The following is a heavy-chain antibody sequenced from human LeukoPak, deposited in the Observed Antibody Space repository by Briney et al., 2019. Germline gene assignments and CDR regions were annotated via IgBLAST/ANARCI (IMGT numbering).Heavy chain of an antibody. V-gene: IGHV3-30-3*01. CDR3: AREGQWLVPYYYYYGMDV. D-gene: IGHD6-19*01. CDR1: GFTFSSYA. J-gene: IGHJ6*02. CDR2: ISYDGSNK. Sequence: GSLRLSCAASGFTFSSYAMHWVRQAPGKGLEWVAVISYDGSNKYYADSVKGRFTISRDNSKNTLYLQMNSLRAEDTAVYYCAREGQWLVPYYYYYGMDVWGQGTTVTVSS.